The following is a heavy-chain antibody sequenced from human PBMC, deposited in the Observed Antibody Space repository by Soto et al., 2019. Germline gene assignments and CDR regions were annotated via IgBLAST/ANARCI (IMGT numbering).Heavy chain of an antibody. D-gene: IGHD3-16*01. V-gene: IGHV4-59*01. CDR1: GFSISSYY. J-gene: IGHJ4*02. Sequence: SSETLSLTCTVSGFSISSYYWSWIRQPPGKGLEWIGYIYYSGSTNYNPSLKSRVTISVDTSKNQFSLKLSSVTAADTAVYYCARSRGGYFDYWGQGTLVTVSS. CDR3: ARSRGGYFDY. CDR2: IYYSGST.